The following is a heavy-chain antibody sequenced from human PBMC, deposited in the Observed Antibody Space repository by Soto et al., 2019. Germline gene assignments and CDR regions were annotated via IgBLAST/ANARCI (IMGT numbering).Heavy chain of an antibody. CDR3: ARLDYGVYARFDY. Sequence: QVQLVQSGAEVKKSGASVKVSCKASGYTFTSHDINWVRQATGQGLEWMGWMKPNSGNTGYAQKFQGRVTMTRNTSISTAYMELSSLRSEDTAVYYCARLDYGVYARFDYWGQGTLVTVSS. V-gene: IGHV1-8*01. J-gene: IGHJ4*02. D-gene: IGHD4-17*01. CDR2: MKPNSGNT. CDR1: GYTFTSHD.